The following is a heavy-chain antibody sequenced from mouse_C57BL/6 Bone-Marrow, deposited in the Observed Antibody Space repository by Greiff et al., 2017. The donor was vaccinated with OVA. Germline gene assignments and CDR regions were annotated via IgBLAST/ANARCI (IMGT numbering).Heavy chain of an antibody. J-gene: IGHJ4*01. V-gene: IGHV1-64*01. CDR3: ARSETYSNSMDY. Sequence: VQLQQPGAELVKPGASVKLSCKASGYTFTSYWMHWVKQRPGQGLEWIGMIHPNSGSTNYNEKFKSKATLTVDKSSSTAFMQLSSLTSEDSAVYYCARSETYSNSMDYWGQGTSVTVSS. D-gene: IGHD2-5*01. CDR1: GYTFTSYW. CDR2: IHPNSGST.